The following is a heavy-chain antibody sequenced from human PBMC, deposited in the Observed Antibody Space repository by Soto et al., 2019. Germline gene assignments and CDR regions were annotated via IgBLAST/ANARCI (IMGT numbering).Heavy chain of an antibody. CDR3: ARNNPYDSSGYYYIDY. CDR2: IYYSGST. CDR1: GGSISSYY. J-gene: IGHJ4*02. Sequence: SETLSLTCTVSGGSISSYYWSWIRQPPGKGLEWIGYIYYSGSTNYNPSLKSRVTISVDTSKNQFSLKLGSVTAADTAVYYCARNNPYDSSGYYYIDYWGQGTLVTVSS. V-gene: IGHV4-59*01. D-gene: IGHD3-22*01.